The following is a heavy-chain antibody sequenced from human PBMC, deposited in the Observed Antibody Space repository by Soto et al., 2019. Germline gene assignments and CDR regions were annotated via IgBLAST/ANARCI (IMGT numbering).Heavy chain of an antibody. V-gene: IGHV3-23*01. D-gene: IGHD4-17*01. J-gene: IGHJ2*01. CDR3: AKRTVGWYFDL. CDR1: RFTFSSYA. Sequence: EVQLLESGGGLVQPGGSLRLSCAASRFTFSSYAMSWVRQAPGKGLEWVSAISGSGDSTYYADSVKGRFTISRDNSKNTQYLQMNSLRAEDTAVYYCAKRTVGWYFDLWGRGTLVTVSS. CDR2: ISGSGDST.